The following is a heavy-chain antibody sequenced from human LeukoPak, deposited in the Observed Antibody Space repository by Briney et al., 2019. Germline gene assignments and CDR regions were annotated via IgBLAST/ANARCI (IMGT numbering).Heavy chain of an antibody. Sequence: GGSLRLSCAASGFTFSTYSMNWVRQAPGKGLEWVSYISSSSSTIYYADSVKGRFTISRDNAKNSLYLQMNSLRAEDTAVYYCAREQDLDYWGQRTLVTVSS. J-gene: IGHJ4*02. CDR2: ISSSSSTI. CDR3: AREQDLDY. V-gene: IGHV3-48*01. CDR1: GFTFSTYS.